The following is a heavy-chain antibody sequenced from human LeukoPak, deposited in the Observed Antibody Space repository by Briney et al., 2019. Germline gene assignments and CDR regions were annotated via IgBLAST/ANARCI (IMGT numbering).Heavy chain of an antibody. J-gene: IGHJ5*02. V-gene: IGHV4-39*07. CDR3: ARDGVGVAGTGNWFDP. CDR1: GGSISSYY. Sequence: PSETLSLTCTVSGGSISSYYWSWIRQPPGKGLEWIGSIYYSGSTYYNPSLKSRVTISVDTSKNQFSLKLSSVTAADTAVYYCARDGVGVAGTGNWFDPWGQGTLVTVSS. CDR2: IYYSGST. D-gene: IGHD6-19*01.